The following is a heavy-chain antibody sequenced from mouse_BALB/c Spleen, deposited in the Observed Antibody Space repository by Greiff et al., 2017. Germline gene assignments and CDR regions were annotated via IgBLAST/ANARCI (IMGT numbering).Heavy chain of an antibody. V-gene: IGHV1S135*01. Sequence: VHVKQSGPELVKPGASVKVSCKASGYAFTSYNMYWVKQSHGKSLEWIGYIDPYNGGTSYNQKFKGKATLTDDKSSSTAYMHLNSLTSEDSAVYYCALNYYGSSRYALDYGGQGTSVTVSS. CDR1: GYAFTSYN. J-gene: IGHJ4*01. D-gene: IGHD1-1*01. CDR3: ALNYYGSSRYALDY. CDR2: IDPYNGGT.